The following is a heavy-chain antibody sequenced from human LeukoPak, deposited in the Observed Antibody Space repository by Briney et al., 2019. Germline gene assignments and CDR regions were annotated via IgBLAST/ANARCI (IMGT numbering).Heavy chain of an antibody. D-gene: IGHD5-24*01. CDR3: ARVWLDAFDI. Sequence: SETLSLTCTVSGGSISDYYWSWIRQPPGKGLEWIGYIYYSGSTNYNPSLKSRVTISVDTSKNQFSLKLSSVTAADTAVYYCARVWLDAFDIWGQGTMVTVSS. CDR1: GGSISDYY. V-gene: IGHV4-59*01. J-gene: IGHJ3*02. CDR2: IYYSGST.